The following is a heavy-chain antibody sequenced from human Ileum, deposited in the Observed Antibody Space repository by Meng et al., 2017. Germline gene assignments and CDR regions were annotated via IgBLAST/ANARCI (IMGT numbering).Heavy chain of an antibody. Sequence: VQLQESGPGLGKPSETLSLTCTVSGGFISNYYWSWIRQPPRKGLEWIGYIYYSGSTNYNSSLKSRVTISVDTSKNQFSLKLSSVTAADTAVYYCARLMVVGNTGYHFDNWGQGTLVTVSS. CDR2: IYYSGST. J-gene: IGHJ4*02. V-gene: IGHV4-59*08. CDR1: GGFISNYY. D-gene: IGHD2-15*01. CDR3: ARLMVVGNTGYHFDN.